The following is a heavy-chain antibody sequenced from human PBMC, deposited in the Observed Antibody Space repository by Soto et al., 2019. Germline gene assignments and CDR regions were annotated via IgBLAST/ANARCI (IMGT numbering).Heavy chain of an antibody. Sequence: GGSLRLSCTASGFTFGDYAMSWFRQAPGKGLEWVGFIRSKAYGGTTEYAASVKGRFTISRDDSKSIAYLQMNSLKTEDTAVYYCTRYSSSALYYYYYMDVWGKGTTVTVSS. D-gene: IGHD6-6*01. J-gene: IGHJ6*03. CDR3: TRYSSSALYYYYYMDV. CDR2: IRSKAYGGTT. V-gene: IGHV3-49*03. CDR1: GFTFGDYA.